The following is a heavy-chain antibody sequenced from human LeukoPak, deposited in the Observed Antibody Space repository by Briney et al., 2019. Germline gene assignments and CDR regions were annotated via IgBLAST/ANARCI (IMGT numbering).Heavy chain of an antibody. J-gene: IGHJ5*02. CDR1: GYTFASYY. CDR2: INPTGGST. Sequence: ASVKVSCKASGYTFASYYMHWVRQAPGQGLEWMGLINPTGGSTGYAQKFQGRVTMTRDMSTSTDYMELSSLRSKDTAIYYCARDNSVGDNAWWFDPWGQGTLVTVSS. V-gene: IGHV1-46*01. CDR3: ARDNSVGDNAWWFDP. D-gene: IGHD1-26*01.